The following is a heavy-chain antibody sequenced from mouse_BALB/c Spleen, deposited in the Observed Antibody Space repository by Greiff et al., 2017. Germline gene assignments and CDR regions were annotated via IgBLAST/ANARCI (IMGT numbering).Heavy chain of an antibody. V-gene: IGHV14-3*02. J-gene: IGHJ3*01. CDR1: GFNIKDTY. CDR3: ARSNYDYDEGPWFAY. Sequence: VQLQQSGAELVKPGASVKLSCTASGFNIKDTYMHWVKQRPEQGLEWIGRIDPANGNTKYDPKFQGKATITADTSSNTAYLQLSSLTSEDTAVYYCARSNYDYDEGPWFAYWGQGTLVTVSA. CDR2: IDPANGNT. D-gene: IGHD2-4*01.